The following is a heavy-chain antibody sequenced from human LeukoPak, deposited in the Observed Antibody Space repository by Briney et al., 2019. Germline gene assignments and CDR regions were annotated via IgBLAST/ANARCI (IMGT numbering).Heavy chain of an antibody. CDR3: ATWGLGPSRLDY. CDR1: GGSISSYY. V-gene: IGHV4-59*08. Sequence: SETLSLTCTVSGGSISSYYWNWMRQPPGKGLEWIGYIHSSGIANYNPSLKSRVTISMDTSKNQFSLKLSSVTAADTAVYYCATWGLGPSRLDYWGQGTLVTVSS. CDR2: IHSSGIA. D-gene: IGHD1-26*01. J-gene: IGHJ4*02.